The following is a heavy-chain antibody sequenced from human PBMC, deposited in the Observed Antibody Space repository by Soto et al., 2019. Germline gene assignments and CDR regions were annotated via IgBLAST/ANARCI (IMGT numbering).Heavy chain of an antibody. CDR3: ATGQDFDF. Sequence: GGSLRLSCVGSGFTFSNAWMSWVRQAPGKGLEWVGRIKSIYNGGTIEYAAPVKGRFISTRDDSRATVFLQMNRLKTEDTAVDYCATGQDFDFWGQGTQVTVAS. V-gene: IGHV3-15*01. CDR1: GFTFSNAW. J-gene: IGHJ4*02. CDR2: IKSIYNGGTI.